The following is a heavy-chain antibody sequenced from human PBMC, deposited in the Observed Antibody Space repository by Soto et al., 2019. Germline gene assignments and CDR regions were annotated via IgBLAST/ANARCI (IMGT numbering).Heavy chain of an antibody. CDR3: ERDRKADVWSGCRSDH. CDR2: ISGYNGKT. CDR1: GYTLNKYG. D-gene: IGHD3-3*01. V-gene: IGHV1-18*01. Sequence: RLVQSGAEVKRPGASVKVSCKTSGYTLNKYGVSWERQARGQGLEWMGWISGYNGKTTFAQNFQGRVTMTTLTDATTAYTQWGSRSTDDTAEYACERDRKADVWSGCRSDHWGQGTLVTVSS. J-gene: IGHJ4*02.